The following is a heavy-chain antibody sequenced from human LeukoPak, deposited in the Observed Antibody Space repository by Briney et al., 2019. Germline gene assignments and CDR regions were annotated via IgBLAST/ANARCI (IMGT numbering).Heavy chain of an antibody. CDR1: GFTFSSYA. D-gene: IGHD3-16*02. CDR3: AKVDDYVWGSYRYVDY. J-gene: IGHJ4*02. V-gene: IGHV3-23*01. CDR2: ISGSGGST. Sequence: GGSLRLSCAASGFTFSSYAMSWVRQAPGKGLEWVSAISGSGGSTYYADSVKGRFTISRDNSKNTLYLQMNSLRAEDTAVYYCAKVDDYVWGSYRYVDYWGQGTPVTVSS.